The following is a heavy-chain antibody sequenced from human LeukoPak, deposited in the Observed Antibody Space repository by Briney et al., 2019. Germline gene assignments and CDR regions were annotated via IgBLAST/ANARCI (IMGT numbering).Heavy chain of an antibody. Sequence: PGGSLRLSCAASGFTFSSYEVNWVRQAPGKGLEWVSYISSSGSTIYYADSVKGRFTISRDNAKNPLYLQMNSLRAEDTAVYYCARVRSPRIAAAGVWGQGTTVTVSS. J-gene: IGHJ6*02. CDR2: ISSSGSTI. V-gene: IGHV3-48*03. CDR1: GFTFSSYE. D-gene: IGHD6-13*01. CDR3: ARVRSPRIAAAGV.